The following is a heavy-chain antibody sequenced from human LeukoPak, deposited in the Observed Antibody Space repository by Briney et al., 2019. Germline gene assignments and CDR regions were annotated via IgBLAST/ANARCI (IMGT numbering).Heavy chain of an antibody. CDR3: AKDGSGSRYGDYDY. Sequence: PGGSLRLSCVASGFTFSIYVMSWVRQAPGKGLEWVSSITAPGAGTYYADSVKGRFTISRDNSKNTLYLQMTSLSADDTALYYCAKDGSGSRYGDYDYWGQGTLVTVSS. V-gene: IGHV3-23*01. J-gene: IGHJ4*02. CDR2: ITAPGAGT. D-gene: IGHD4-17*01. CDR1: GFTFSIYV.